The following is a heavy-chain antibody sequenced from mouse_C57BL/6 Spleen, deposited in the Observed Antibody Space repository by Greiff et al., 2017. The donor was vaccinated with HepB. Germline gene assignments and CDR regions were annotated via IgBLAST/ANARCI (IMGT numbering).Heavy chain of an antibody. CDR1: GYAFRSSW. V-gene: IGHV1-82*01. D-gene: IGHD2-2*01. CDR2: IYPGDGDT. J-gene: IGHJ2*01. Sequence: VQLQQSGPELVKPGASVKISCKASGYAFRSSWMNWVKQRPGKGLEWIGRIYPGDGDTNYNGKFKGKATLTADKSSSTAYMQLSSLTSEDSAVYFCARGYDGFDYWGQGTTLTVSS. CDR3: ARGYDGFDY.